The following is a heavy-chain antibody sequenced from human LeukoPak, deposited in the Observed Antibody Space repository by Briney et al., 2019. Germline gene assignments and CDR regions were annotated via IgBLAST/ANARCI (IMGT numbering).Heavy chain of an antibody. CDR2: ISSTGNTI. CDR3: ARSSIAVAGNFDY. Sequence: GGSLRLSCAGSGSTFSDYAINWVRQAPGKGLEWVSYISSTGNTIFYADSVKGRFTISRDNAKNSLYLQMNSLRAEDTAVYYCARSSIAVAGNFDYWGQGTLVTVSS. V-gene: IGHV3-48*01. D-gene: IGHD6-19*01. CDR1: GSTFSDYA. J-gene: IGHJ4*02.